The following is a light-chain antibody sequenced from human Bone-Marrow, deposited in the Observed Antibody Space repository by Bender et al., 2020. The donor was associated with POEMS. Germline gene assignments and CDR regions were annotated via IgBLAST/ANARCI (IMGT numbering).Light chain of an antibody. CDR1: RSDVANYNL. Sequence: QSALTQPASVSGSPGQSITISCTGTRSDVANYNLVSWFQQHPGKAPKLILYEGSKRPSGVPERFSASSSENTAILTISGAQATDEADYFCQAWDSTTVLFGGGTRLTVL. CDR3: QAWDSTTVL. CDR2: EGS. J-gene: IGLJ2*01. V-gene: IGLV2-14*02.